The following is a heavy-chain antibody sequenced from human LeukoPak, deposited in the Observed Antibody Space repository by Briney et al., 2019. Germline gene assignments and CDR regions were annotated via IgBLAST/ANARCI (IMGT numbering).Heavy chain of an antibody. CDR2: MNPNSGNT. V-gene: IGHV1-8*01. CDR3: ARGGYCTNGVCLGEDY. CDR1: GYTFTSYD. D-gene: IGHD2-8*01. Sequence: ASVKVSCKAPGYTFTSYDINWVRQATGQGLEWMGWMNPNSGNTGYAQKFQGRVTMTRNTSISTAYMELSSLRSEDTAVYYCARGGYCTNGVCLGEDYWGQGTLVTVSS. J-gene: IGHJ4*02.